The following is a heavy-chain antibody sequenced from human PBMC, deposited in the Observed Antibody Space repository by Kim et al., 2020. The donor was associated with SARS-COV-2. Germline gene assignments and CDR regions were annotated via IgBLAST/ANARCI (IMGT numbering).Heavy chain of an antibody. CDR3: AREGVITFGGVIVGNGMDV. J-gene: IGHJ6*02. V-gene: IGHV3-53*01. D-gene: IGHD3-16*02. CDR2: IYSGGST. CDR1: GFTVSSNY. Sequence: GGSLRLSCAASGFTVSSNYMSWVRQAPGKGLEWVSVIYSGGSTYYAHSVKGRFTISRDNSKNTLYLQMNSLRAEDTAVYYCAREGVITFGGVIVGNGMDVWGQGTTVTVSS.